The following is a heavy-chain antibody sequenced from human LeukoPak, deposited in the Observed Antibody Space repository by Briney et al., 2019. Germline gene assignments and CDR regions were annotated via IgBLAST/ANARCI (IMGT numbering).Heavy chain of an antibody. D-gene: IGHD2-15*01. V-gene: IGHV4-39*01. CDR1: GGSISSSSYY. J-gene: IGHJ4*02. Sequence: SETLSLTCTVSGGSISSSSYYWGWIRQPPGKELEWIGSIYYSGSTYYNPSLKSRVTISVDTSKNQFSLKLSSVTAADTAVYYCARLGYCSGGSCYDFDYWGQGTLVTVSS. CDR2: IYYSGST. CDR3: ARLGYCSGGSCYDFDY.